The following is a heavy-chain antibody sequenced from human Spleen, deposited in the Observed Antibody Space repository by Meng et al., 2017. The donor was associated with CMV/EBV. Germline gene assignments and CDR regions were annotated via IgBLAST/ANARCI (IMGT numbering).Heavy chain of an antibody. D-gene: IGHD6-13*01. Sequence: GGSLRLSCAASGFTVNGNYFSWVRQAPGKGLEWVSVLYSNGDTYYADAVKGRFTISRDNSRNTLYLQMNTLTAADTAVYFCARDSIGAPVDYWGQGTLVTVSS. CDR1: GFTVNGNY. CDR2: LYSNGDT. CDR3: ARDSIGAPVDY. J-gene: IGHJ4*02. V-gene: IGHV3-66*01.